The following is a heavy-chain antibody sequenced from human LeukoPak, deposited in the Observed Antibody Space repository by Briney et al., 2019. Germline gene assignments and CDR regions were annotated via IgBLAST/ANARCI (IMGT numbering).Heavy chain of an antibody. J-gene: IGHJ6*02. Sequence: ASEKVSCKVSGYTLTELSMHWVRQAPGKGLEWMGGFDPEDGETIYAQKFQGRVTMTEDTSTDTAYMELSSLRSEDTAVYYCASMIVVTYGMDVWGQGTTVTVSS. D-gene: IGHD3-22*01. CDR3: ASMIVVTYGMDV. V-gene: IGHV1-24*01. CDR2: FDPEDGET. CDR1: GYTLTELS.